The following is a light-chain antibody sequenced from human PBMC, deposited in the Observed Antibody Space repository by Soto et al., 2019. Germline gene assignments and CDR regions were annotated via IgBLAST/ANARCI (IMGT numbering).Light chain of an antibody. CDR3: QEYKSHSYT. Sequence: SPKTRSASVGDRVAITCRDSQSISSGLAWYQQKPGKAPKLLIYDASSLESGVPSRVSGSGSGTEFTLTIDSLQPDDFTPYCCQEYKSHSYTFCERTKVAIK. V-gene: IGKV1-5*01. CDR2: DAS. J-gene: IGKJ4*02. CDR1: QSISSG.